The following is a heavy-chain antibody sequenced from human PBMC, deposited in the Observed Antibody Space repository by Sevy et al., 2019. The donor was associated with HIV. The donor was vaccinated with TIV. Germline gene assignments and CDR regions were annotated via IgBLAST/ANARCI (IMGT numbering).Heavy chain of an antibody. CDR3: ARDSGWAYCGGDCYSRAFDI. D-gene: IGHD2-21*02. CDR1: GGSISSGGYY. V-gene: IGHV4-31*03. J-gene: IGHJ3*02. Sequence: SETLSLTCTVSGGSISSGGYYWSWIRQHPGKGLEWIGYIYYSGSTYYNPSLKSRVTISVDTSKNQFSLKLSPVTAADTAVYYCARDSGWAYCGGDCYSRAFDIWGQGTMVTVSS. CDR2: IYYSGST.